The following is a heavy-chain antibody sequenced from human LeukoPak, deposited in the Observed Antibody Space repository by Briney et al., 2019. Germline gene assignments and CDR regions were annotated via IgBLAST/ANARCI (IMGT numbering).Heavy chain of an antibody. V-gene: IGHV3-23*01. Sequence: GGSLRLSCAASGFTFSSYGMSWVRQAPGKGLEWVSAISGSGGSTYYADSVKGRFTISRDNSKNTLYLQMNSLRAEDTAVYYCAKDQGRGDGSYWGQGTLVTVSS. J-gene: IGHJ4*02. D-gene: IGHD3-10*01. CDR2: ISGSGGST. CDR3: AKDQGRGDGSY. CDR1: GFTFSSYG.